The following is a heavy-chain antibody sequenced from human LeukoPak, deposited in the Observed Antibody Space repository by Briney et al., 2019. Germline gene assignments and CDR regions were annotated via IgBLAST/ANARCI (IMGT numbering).Heavy chain of an antibody. V-gene: IGHV3-53*01. CDR3: ARGDYDILISE. Sequence: GESLRLSCAASGFTVSSNYMSWVRQAPGKGLEWVSVIYSGGSTYYADSVKGRFTISRDNSKNTLYLQMNSLRAEDTAVYYCARGDYDILISEWGQGTLVTVSS. CDR2: IYSGGST. CDR1: GFTVSSNY. D-gene: IGHD3-9*01. J-gene: IGHJ4*02.